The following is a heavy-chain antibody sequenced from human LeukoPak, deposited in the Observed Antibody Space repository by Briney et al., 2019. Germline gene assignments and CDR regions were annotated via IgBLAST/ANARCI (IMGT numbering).Heavy chain of an antibody. Sequence: GGSLRLSCAASGFTFSSYAMSWVRQAPGKGLEWVSAISGSTFSTYYADSVKGRFTISRDNSKNTVYLQMSTLRAEDTAIYYCAKVRRAFSNNYDSLDTWGHGTLVTVSS. V-gene: IGHV3-23*01. CDR1: GFTFSSYA. D-gene: IGHD3-22*01. CDR3: AKVRRAFSNNYDSLDT. CDR2: ISGSTFST. J-gene: IGHJ5*01.